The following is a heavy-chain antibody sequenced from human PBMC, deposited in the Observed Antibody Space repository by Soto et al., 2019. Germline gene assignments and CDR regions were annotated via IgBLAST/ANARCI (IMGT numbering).Heavy chain of an antibody. CDR2: IYPGDSAA. D-gene: IGHD2-2*01. CDR3: ARHPPSDIVILPPFDY. CDR1: GYTFMCYW. J-gene: IGHJ4*02. V-gene: IGHV5-51*01. Sequence: PGASLKISCHVTGYTFMCYWIDWVRQLPGKGLEWMGIIYPGDSAARYSPSFQGQVTISGDKSISPAYLQWSSLTASDTAMYYCARHPPSDIVILPPFDYWGQGALVTVSS.